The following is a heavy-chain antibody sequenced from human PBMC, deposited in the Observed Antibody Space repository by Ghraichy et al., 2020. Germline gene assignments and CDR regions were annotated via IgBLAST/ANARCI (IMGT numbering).Heavy chain of an antibody. J-gene: IGHJ4*02. CDR1: GFTFSSYA. CDR2: ISSNGGST. Sequence: GSLRLSCAASGFTFSSYAMHWVRQAPGKGLEYVSAISSNGGSTYYANSVKGRFTISRDNSKNTLYLQLGSLRAEDMAVYYCARLGGYCSGGICYYDYWGQGTLVTVSS. V-gene: IGHV3-64*01. D-gene: IGHD2-15*01. CDR3: ARLGGYCSGGICYYDY.